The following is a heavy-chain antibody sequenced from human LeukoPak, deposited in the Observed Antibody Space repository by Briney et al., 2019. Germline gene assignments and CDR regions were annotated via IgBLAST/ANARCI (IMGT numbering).Heavy chain of an antibody. CDR3: VRDQTWSFDY. CDR1: GFTFSTDP. V-gene: IGHV3-48*01. J-gene: IGHJ4*02. Sequence: GGSLRLSCAASGFTFSTDPMNWVRQAPGKGLEWLSNIRSSGTEMYYAESVKGRFTISRDNAKNSLFLQMNSLRVEDTAVYYCVRDQTWSFDYWGQGTLATVSS. D-gene: IGHD2-8*02. CDR2: IRSSGTEM.